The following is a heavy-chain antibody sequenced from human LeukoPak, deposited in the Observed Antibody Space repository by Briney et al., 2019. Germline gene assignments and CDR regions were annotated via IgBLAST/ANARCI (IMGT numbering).Heavy chain of an antibody. D-gene: IGHD3-22*01. CDR3: ATGKHYYDSSGYYFYYFDY. V-gene: IGHV3-9*01. CDR2: ISWNSGSI. Sequence: PGRSLRLSCAASGFTFDDYAMHWVRQAPGKGLEWVSGISWNSGSIGYADSVKGRFTISRDNAKNSLYLQMNSLRAEDTAVYYCATGKHYYDSSGYYFYYFDYWGQGTLVTVSS. J-gene: IGHJ4*02. CDR1: GFTFDDYA.